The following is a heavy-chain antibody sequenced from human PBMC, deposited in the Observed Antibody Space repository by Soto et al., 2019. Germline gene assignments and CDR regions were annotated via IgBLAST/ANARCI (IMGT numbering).Heavy chain of an antibody. D-gene: IGHD3-10*01. Sequence: ASVKVSWKASGYTFNNYGITWVRQAPGQGLEWLGWISVYNGNKNYAKKVQGRVSMTADTSTSTAHMELRSLQSDDTAVYFCARVAITLIRGLKVDFYSMDVWGQGTTVTVSS. V-gene: IGHV1-18*01. J-gene: IGHJ6*02. CDR2: ISVYNGNK. CDR3: ARVAITLIRGLKVDFYSMDV. CDR1: GYTFNNYG.